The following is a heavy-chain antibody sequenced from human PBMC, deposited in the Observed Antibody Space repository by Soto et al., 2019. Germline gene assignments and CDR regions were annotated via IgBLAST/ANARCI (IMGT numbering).Heavy chain of an antibody. CDR3: ATSSGYSYFDY. V-gene: IGHV1-69*13. CDR1: GGTFSIYA. Sequence: SVKVSCKASGGTFSIYAISCVLQSPVQWLDWMGGIIPIFGTANYAQKFQGRVTITADESTSTAYMELSSLRSEDTAVYYCATSSGYSYFDYWGQGTLVTVSS. J-gene: IGHJ4*02. CDR2: IIPIFGTA. D-gene: IGHD3-22*01.